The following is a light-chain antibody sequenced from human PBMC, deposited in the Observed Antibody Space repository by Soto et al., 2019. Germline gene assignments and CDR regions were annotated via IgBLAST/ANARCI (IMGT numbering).Light chain of an antibody. CDR1: QSVSRY. J-gene: IGKJ5*01. Sequence: EIVLTQSPATLSLSPGERATLSCRASQSVSRYLAWYQQKTGQAHRLLIYDASNRATGIPARFSGSGSGTDFTLTISSLETEDFAVYYCQQRSNWPITFGQGTRLEIK. CDR2: DAS. CDR3: QQRSNWPIT. V-gene: IGKV3-11*01.